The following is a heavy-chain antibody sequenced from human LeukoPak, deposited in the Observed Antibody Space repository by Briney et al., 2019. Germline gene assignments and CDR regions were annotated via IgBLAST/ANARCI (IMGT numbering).Heavy chain of an antibody. CDR2: IKQDGGEK. D-gene: IGHD2/OR15-2a*01. V-gene: IGHV3-7*01. CDR1: GFGFTGYW. Sequence: GGSLRLSCAASGFGFTGYWMNWVRQAPGKGLEWVANIKQDGGEKYYVDSVKGRFTISRVNANNSLYLEMNSLRVEDTAVYYCAKDGSMPWGYYMDVWGKGTTVTISS. CDR3: AKDGSMPWGYYMDV. J-gene: IGHJ6*03.